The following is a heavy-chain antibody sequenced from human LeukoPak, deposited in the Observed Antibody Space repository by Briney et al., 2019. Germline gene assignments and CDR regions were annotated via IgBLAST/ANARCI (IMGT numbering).Heavy chain of an antibody. CDR2: ISATDGST. D-gene: IGHD3-22*01. CDR1: GFTFSSYA. V-gene: IGHV3-23*01. CDR3: AKTRHDTSRLPFDP. Sequence: SGGSLRLSCAASGFTFSSYAMSWVRQAPGKSLEWVSGISATDGSTSYADSVKGRFTVSRDNSKTTLYLQMTSLRADDTAVYYCAKTRHDTSRLPFDPWGQGTLVTVSS. J-gene: IGHJ5*02.